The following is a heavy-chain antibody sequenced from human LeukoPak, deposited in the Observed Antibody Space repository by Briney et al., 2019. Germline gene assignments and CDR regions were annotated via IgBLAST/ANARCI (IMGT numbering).Heavy chain of an antibody. Sequence: SETLSLTCTVSGGSISSYYWSWIRQPPGKGLEWIGYIYYSGSTNYNPSLKSRVTISVDTSKNQFSLKLSSVTAADTAVYYCARMTSLAAFDIWGQGTMVTVSS. CDR3: ARMTSLAAFDI. CDR1: GGSISSYY. V-gene: IGHV4-59*01. CDR2: IYYSGST. D-gene: IGHD2-21*02. J-gene: IGHJ3*02.